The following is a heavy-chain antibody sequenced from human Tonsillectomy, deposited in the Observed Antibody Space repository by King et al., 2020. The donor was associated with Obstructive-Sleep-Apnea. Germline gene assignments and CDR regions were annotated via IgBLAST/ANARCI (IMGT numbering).Heavy chain of an antibody. V-gene: IGHV4-30-4*01. J-gene: IGHJ1*01. CDR3: AREKPEGAEYFQH. CDR2: IYYSGST. CDR1: GGSISSGDYY. Sequence: VQLQESGPGLVKPSQTLSLTCTVSGGSISSGDYYWSWIRQPPGKGLEWIGYIYYSGSTYYNPSLKSRVTISVDTSKNQLSLKLSSVTAADTAVYYCAREKPEGAEYFQHWGQGTLVTVSS.